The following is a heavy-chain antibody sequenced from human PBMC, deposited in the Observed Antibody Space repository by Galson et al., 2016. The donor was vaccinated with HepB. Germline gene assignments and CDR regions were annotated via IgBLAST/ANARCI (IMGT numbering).Heavy chain of an antibody. D-gene: IGHD4-11*01. CDR2: ISANSGNT. CDR1: GYRFFAYG. V-gene: IGHV1-18*04. J-gene: IGHJ4*02. Sequence: SVKVSCKASGYRFFAYGISWVRQAPGQGLEWLGWISANSGNTIYAQKFQDRVTMTRDTSASTVYMDLRSLRSDDTAVYYCARHVQFRFDYWGQGTLVTVSS. CDR3: ARHVQFRFDY.